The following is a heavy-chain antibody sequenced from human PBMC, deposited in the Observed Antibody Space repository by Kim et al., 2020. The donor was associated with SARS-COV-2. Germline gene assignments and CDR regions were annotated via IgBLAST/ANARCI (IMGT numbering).Heavy chain of an antibody. CDR2: IRSDDCKR. V-gene: IGHV3-33*01. D-gene: IGHD3-10*01. J-gene: IGHJ3*01. CDR1: GFTFSPFA. Sequence: GGSLRLSCTASGFTFSPFAMHWVRQAPGKGLEWVAAIRSDDCKRYYADSVKDRFTISRDNSKNTLYLQMNSLRAEDTAIYFCARNFGSATMIGDVWGLGT. CDR3: ARNFGSATMIGDV.